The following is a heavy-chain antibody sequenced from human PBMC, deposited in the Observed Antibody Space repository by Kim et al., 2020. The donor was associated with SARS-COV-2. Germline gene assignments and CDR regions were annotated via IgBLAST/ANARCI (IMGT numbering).Heavy chain of an antibody. CDR1: GFTFSSYA. CDR3: ASSYDILTGYSSGDY. Sequence: GGSLRLSCAASGFTFSSYAMHWVRQAPGKGLEWVAVISYDGSNKYYADSVKGRFTTSRDNSKNTLYLQMNSLRADDTAVYYCASSYDILTGYSSGDYWGQGTLVTVSS. J-gene: IGHJ4*02. D-gene: IGHD3-9*01. V-gene: IGHV3-30*04. CDR2: ISYDGSNK.